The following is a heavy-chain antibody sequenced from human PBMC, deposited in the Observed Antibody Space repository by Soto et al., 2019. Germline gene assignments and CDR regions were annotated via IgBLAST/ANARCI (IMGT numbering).Heavy chain of an antibody. CDR3: ARYKYYYDSSGYPYWYFDL. D-gene: IGHD3-22*01. CDR1: GGTFSSYA. J-gene: IGHJ2*01. CDR2: IIPILGTA. V-gene: IGHV1-69*01. Sequence: QVQLVQSGAEVKKPGSSVKVSCKASGGTFSSYAISWVRQAPGQGLEWMGGIIPILGTANYAQKFQGRVTITADESPSTAYMELSSLRSEDTAVYYCARYKYYYDSSGYPYWYFDLWGRGTLVTVSS.